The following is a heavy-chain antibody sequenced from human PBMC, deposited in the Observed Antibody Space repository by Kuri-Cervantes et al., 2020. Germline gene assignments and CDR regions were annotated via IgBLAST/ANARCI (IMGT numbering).Heavy chain of an antibody. CDR1: GGSFSGNY. J-gene: IGHJ5*02. Sequence: GSLRLSCAVYGGSFSGNYWSWIRQPPGRGLEWIGEISHGGSTNYNPSLKSRVTISVDKSKNQFSLKLSSVTAADTAVYYCARVPGYSSSWYGPWFDPWGQGTLVTVSS. CDR2: ISHGGST. V-gene: IGHV4-34*01. D-gene: IGHD6-13*01. CDR3: ARVPGYSSSWYGPWFDP.